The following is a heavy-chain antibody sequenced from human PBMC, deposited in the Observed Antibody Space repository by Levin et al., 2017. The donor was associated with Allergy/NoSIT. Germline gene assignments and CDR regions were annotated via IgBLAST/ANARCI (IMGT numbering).Heavy chain of an antibody. J-gene: IGHJ5*02. Sequence: GESLKISCAASGFTFSSYGMHWVRQAPGKGLEWVAVISYDGSNKYYADSVKGRFTISRDNSKNTLYLQMNSLRAEDTAVYYCAKDPTGGAFGWFDPWGQGTLVTVSS. V-gene: IGHV3-30*18. CDR2: ISYDGSNK. CDR3: AKDPTGGAFGWFDP. D-gene: IGHD2-8*02. CDR1: GFTFSSYG.